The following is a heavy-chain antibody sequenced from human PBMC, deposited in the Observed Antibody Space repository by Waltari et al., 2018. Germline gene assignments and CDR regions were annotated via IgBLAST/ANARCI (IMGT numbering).Heavy chain of an antibody. J-gene: IGHJ4*02. CDR1: GYSISSGYY. D-gene: IGHD2-15*01. CDR3: ARDGLRGGNGAFDY. CDR2: IYHSGST. Sequence: QVQLQESGPGLVKPSETLSLTCAVSGYSISSGYYWGWIRQPPGKGLEWMGSIYHSGSTYYSPSLNSVVTISVDTSKNQFSLKLSSVTAADTAVYYCARDGLRGGNGAFDYWGQGTLVTVSS. V-gene: IGHV4-38-2*02.